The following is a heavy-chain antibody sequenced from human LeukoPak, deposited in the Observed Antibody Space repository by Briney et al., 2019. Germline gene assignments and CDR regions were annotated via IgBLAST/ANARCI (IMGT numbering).Heavy chain of an antibody. V-gene: IGHV1-2*02. D-gene: IGHD4-17*01. Sequence: GASAKVSSKASGYTFTDNYIHWVRQAPGQGLGWMAGINPNSGGTNYAQKFQGRVTLTRDTSISTAYMELSRLRSDDTAVYYCAGQGILLYGDGDYASFDYWGQGTLVAVSS. J-gene: IGHJ4*02. CDR2: INPNSGGT. CDR1: GYTFTDNY. CDR3: AGQGILLYGDGDYASFDY.